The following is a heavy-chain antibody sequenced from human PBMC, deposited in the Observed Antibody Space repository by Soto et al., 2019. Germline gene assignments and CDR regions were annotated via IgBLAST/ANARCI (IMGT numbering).Heavy chain of an antibody. CDR2: IYHSGMT. CDR3: ATVRWELHDAFDI. V-gene: IGHV4-31*03. J-gene: IGHJ3*02. CDR1: GGSISTGGYY. D-gene: IGHD1-26*01. Sequence: QVQLQESGPGLVKPSQTLSLTCTVSGGSISTGGYYWSWIRQHPGRGLEWIGYIYHSGMTFSNPSLQTRVAISIDTSKNTFSLKLRSVTAADTAVYYCATVRWELHDAFDIWGQGTMVSVSS.